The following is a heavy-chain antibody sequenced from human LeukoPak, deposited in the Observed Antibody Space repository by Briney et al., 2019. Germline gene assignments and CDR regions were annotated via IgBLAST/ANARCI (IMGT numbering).Heavy chain of an antibody. D-gene: IGHD1-26*01. CDR2: ISGSGGST. J-gene: IGHJ4*02. V-gene: IGHV3-23*01. Sequence: PGGSLRLSCAASGFTFSSYSMNWVRQAPGEGLEWVSAISGSGGSTYYADSVKGRFTISRDNSKNTLYLQMNSLRAEDTAVYYCAKDRSIVGPPGPTDYWGQGTLVTVSS. CDR1: GFTFSSYS. CDR3: AKDRSIVGPPGPTDY.